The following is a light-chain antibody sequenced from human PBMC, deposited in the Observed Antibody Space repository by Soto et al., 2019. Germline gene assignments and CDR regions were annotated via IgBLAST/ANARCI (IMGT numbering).Light chain of an antibody. CDR3: SSYTSSSTGV. V-gene: IGLV2-14*01. Sequence: QSVLTQPASVSGSPGQSITISCTGTSSDVGGYNYVSWYQQHPGKAPKLMIYEVSNRPSGVSNRFSGPKSGNTASLTISGLQAEDEADYYCSSYTSSSTGVFGGGTKLTVL. CDR2: EVS. J-gene: IGLJ3*02. CDR1: SSDVGGYNY.